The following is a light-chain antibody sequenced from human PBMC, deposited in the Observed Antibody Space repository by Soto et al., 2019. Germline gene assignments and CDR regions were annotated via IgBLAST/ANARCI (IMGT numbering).Light chain of an antibody. CDR3: CSYAGSRDV. Sequence: QSVLTQPASVSGSPGQSITISCTGTSSDVGSYNLVSWYQQHPVKAPKLMIYEVSKRPSGVSNRFSGSKSGNTASLTISGLQAEDEADYYCCSYAGSRDVFGTGTKLTVL. CDR1: SSDVGSYNL. CDR2: EVS. J-gene: IGLJ1*01. V-gene: IGLV2-23*02.